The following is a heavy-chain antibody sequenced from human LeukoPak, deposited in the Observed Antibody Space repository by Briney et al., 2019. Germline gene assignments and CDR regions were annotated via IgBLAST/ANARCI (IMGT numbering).Heavy chain of an antibody. CDR1: GGSFSGYY. V-gene: IGHV4-34*01. CDR2: INHSGST. D-gene: IGHD2-2*01. J-gene: IGHJ5*02. Sequence: PSETLSLTCAVYGGSFSGYYWSWIRQPPGKGLEWIGEINHSGSTNYNPSLKSRVTISVDTSKSQFSLKLSSVTAADTAVYYCARHSRYCSSTSCWRGRTNWFDPWGQGTLVTVSS. CDR3: ARHSRYCSSTSCWRGRTNWFDP.